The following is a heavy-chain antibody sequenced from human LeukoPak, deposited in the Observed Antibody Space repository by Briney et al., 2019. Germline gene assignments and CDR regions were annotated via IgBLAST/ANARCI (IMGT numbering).Heavy chain of an antibody. CDR3: AKHGHDSGDYFGY. CDR2: ITGSGGST. CDR1: GFTVSSYA. V-gene: IGHV3-23*01. J-gene: IGHJ4*02. Sequence: GGSLRLSWAASGFTVSSYAMSWVRQAPGKGLEWVSSITGSGGSTYYADSVKGRFTISRDNSKNTLYLQMNSLRTHDTAVSYCAKHGHDSGDYFGYWGQGTLVTVSS. D-gene: IGHD4-17*01.